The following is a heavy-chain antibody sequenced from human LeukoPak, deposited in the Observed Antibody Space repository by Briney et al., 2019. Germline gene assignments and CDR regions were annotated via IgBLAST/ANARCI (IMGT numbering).Heavy chain of an antibody. CDR3: AKGGSAQRNFDY. Sequence: PGGSLSLSCAGSGFTFSTNAMSWVRQAPGKGLEWVSTITGGDGTYYADSVKGRFAISRDNSKNTLYLQMNSLRAEDTAVYYCAKGGSAQRNFDYWGQGTLVTVSS. CDR2: ITGGDGT. D-gene: IGHD2-15*01. CDR1: GFTFSTNA. J-gene: IGHJ4*02. V-gene: IGHV3-23*01.